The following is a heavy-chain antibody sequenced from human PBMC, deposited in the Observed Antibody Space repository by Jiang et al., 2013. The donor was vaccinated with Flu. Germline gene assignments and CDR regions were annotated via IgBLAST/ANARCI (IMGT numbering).Heavy chain of an antibody. Sequence: EVQLVESGGGLVQPGGSLKVSCAASGFTFSGSAMHWVRQASGKGLEWVGRIRSKANSYATAYAASVKGRFTISRDDSKNTAYLQMNSLKTEDTAVYYCTRRPWDSSSSPYNYGMDV. CDR1: GFTFSGSA. CDR2: IRSKANSYAT. D-gene: IGHD6-6*01. CDR3: TRRPWDSSSSPYNYGMDV. J-gene: IGHJ6*01. V-gene: IGHV3-73*02.